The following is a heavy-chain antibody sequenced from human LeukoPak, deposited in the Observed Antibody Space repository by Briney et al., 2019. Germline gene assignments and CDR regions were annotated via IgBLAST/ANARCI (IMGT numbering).Heavy chain of an antibody. J-gene: IGHJ5*02. Sequence: SETLCLTCAVYGGSFSGYYWSWIRQPPGKGLEWIGEINHSGSTNYNPSLKSRVTISVDTSKNRFSLKLSSVTAADTAVYYCARGHSFDPWGQGTLVTVSS. CDR2: INHSGST. V-gene: IGHV4-34*01. CDR3: ARGHSFDP. CDR1: GGSFSGYY.